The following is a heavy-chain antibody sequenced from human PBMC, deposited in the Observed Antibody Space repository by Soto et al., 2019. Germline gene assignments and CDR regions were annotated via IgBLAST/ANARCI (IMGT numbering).Heavy chain of an antibody. D-gene: IGHD2-2*01. CDR3: ARDHGRYCSSTSCPDFDY. CDR2: ISSSGSTI. Sequence: GGSLRLSCAASGFTFSDYYMSWIRQAPGKGLVWVSYISSSGSTIYYADSVKGRFTISRDNAKNTLYLQMNSLRAEDTAVYYCARDHGRYCSSTSCPDFDYWGQGTLVTVSS. CDR1: GFTFSDYY. J-gene: IGHJ4*02. V-gene: IGHV3-11*04.